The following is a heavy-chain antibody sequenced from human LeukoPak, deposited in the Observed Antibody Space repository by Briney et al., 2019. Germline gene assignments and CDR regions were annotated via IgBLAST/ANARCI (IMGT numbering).Heavy chain of an antibody. CDR3: ARGNPTDYGTFLYYFDY. D-gene: IGHD4-17*01. Sequence: GASVTVSCKASGYTFTSYGISWVRQAPGQGLEWMGRISAYNGNTNYAQKLQGRVTMTTDTSTSTAYMELRSLRSDDTAVYYCARGNPTDYGTFLYYFDYWGQGTLVTVSS. CDR1: GYTFTSYG. CDR2: ISAYNGNT. V-gene: IGHV1-18*01. J-gene: IGHJ4*02.